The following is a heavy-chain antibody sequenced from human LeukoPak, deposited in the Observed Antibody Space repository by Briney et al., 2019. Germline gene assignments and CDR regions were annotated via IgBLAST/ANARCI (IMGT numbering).Heavy chain of an antibody. D-gene: IGHD3-22*01. CDR2: ITTSGATT. CDR3: AIMHGYYDGSGYWVQ. Sequence: GGSLRLSCAASGFTFSSYGMSWVRQAPGKGLEWVSFITTSGATTSYADSVKGRFTISRDNPRNTLYMQLNSPRDEDTALYYCAIMHGYYDGSGYWVQWGQGTLVTVSS. J-gene: IGHJ4*02. CDR1: GFTFSSYG. V-gene: IGHV3-23*01.